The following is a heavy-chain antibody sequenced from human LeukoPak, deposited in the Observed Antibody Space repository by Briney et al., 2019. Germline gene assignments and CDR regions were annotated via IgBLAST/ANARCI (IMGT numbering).Heavy chain of an antibody. V-gene: IGHV3-30-3*01. D-gene: IGHD6-13*01. J-gene: IGHJ5*02. CDR1: GFSFSSYA. CDR3: ARAIGGGIAAAGTGWFDP. CDR2: ISYDGSNK. Sequence: GGSLRLSCAASGFSFSSYAMHWVRQAPGKGLEWVAVISYDGSNKYYADSVKGRFTISRDNAKNSLYLQMNSLRAEDTAVYYCARAIGGGIAAAGTGWFDPWGQGTLVTVSS.